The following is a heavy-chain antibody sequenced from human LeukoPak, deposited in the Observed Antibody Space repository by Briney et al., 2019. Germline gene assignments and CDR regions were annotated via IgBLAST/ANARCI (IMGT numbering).Heavy chain of an antibody. CDR1: GYTFTGYY. V-gene: IGHV1-18*04. CDR3: AREGSSSWYRVYYYYYMDV. D-gene: IGHD6-13*01. Sequence: ASVKVSCKASGYTFTGYYMHWVRQAPGQGLEWMGWISAYNGSTNYAQKLQGRVTMTTDTSTSTAYMELRSLRSDDTAVYYCAREGSSSWYRVYYYYYMDVWGKGTTVTVSS. CDR2: ISAYNGST. J-gene: IGHJ6*03.